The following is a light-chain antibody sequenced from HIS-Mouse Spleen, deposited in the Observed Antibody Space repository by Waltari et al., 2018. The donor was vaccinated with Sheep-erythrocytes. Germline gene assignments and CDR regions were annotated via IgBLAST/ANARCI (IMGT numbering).Light chain of an antibody. CDR1: SSDVGSYNL. CDR3: CSYAGSSTFVV. CDR2: EGS. J-gene: IGLJ2*01. Sequence: QSALTQPASVSGSPGQSITISCTGTSSDVGSYNLVSWYHQHPGKAPKLMIYEGSKRTSGVSNRFSGSKSGNTASLTISGLQAEDEADYYCCSYAGSSTFVVFGGGTKLTVL. V-gene: IGLV2-23*03.